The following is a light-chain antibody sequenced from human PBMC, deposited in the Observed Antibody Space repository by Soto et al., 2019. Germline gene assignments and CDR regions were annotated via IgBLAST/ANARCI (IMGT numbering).Light chain of an antibody. CDR1: QTISSW. CDR3: QHYNSYSEA. Sequence: DIQMTQPPSTLSGSVGDRVTITCPASQTISSWLAWYQQKPGKTPKLLIYKASTLKSGVPSRFGGSGSGTEFTLTISSLQPDDFATYYCQHYNSYSEAFGQGTKVEL. V-gene: IGKV1-5*03. J-gene: IGKJ1*01. CDR2: KAS.